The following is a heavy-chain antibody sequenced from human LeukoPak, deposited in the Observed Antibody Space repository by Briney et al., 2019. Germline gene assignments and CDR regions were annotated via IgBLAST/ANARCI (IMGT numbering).Heavy chain of an antibody. J-gene: IGHJ4*02. CDR3: ARRGVWSGSPLVFDY. V-gene: IGHV3-66*02. D-gene: IGHD3-3*01. Sequence: PGGSLRLSCAASGFTFSNYAMSWVRQAPGKGLEWVSVLYGGGSTYYADSVKGRFTVSRDNSKNTVYLQMNSLRAEDTAVYYCARRGVWSGSPLVFDYWGQGTLVTVSS. CDR1: GFTFSNYA. CDR2: LYGGGST.